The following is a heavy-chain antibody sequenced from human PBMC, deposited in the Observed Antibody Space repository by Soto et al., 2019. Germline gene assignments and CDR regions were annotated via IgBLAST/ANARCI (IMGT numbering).Heavy chain of an antibody. CDR1: GGSISSSSYY. V-gene: IGHV4-39*01. Sequence: PSETPSLTCTVSGGSISSSSYYWGWIRQPPGKGLEWIGSIYYSGSTYYNPSLKSRVTISVDTSKNQFSLKLSSVTAADTAVYYCARLYSSGWSSAAGIDYWGQGTLVTVSS. CDR3: ARLYSSGWSSAAGIDY. CDR2: IYYSGST. D-gene: IGHD6-19*01. J-gene: IGHJ4*02.